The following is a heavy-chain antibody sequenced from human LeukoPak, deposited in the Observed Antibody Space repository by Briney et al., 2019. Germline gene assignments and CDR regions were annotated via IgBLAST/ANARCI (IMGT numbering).Heavy chain of an antibody. J-gene: IGHJ4*02. V-gene: IGHV4-34*01. CDR3: ARDPYPYDSSGGDY. Sequence: PSETLSLTCAVYGGSFSGYYWSWIRQPPGKGLGWIGEINHSGSTNYNPSLKSRVTMSVDTSKNQFSLKLSSVTAADTAVYYCARDPYPYDSSGGDYWGQGTLVTVSS. D-gene: IGHD3-22*01. CDR1: GGSFSGYY. CDR2: INHSGST.